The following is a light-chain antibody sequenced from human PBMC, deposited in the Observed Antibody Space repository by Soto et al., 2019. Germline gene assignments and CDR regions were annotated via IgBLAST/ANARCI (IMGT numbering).Light chain of an antibody. V-gene: IGKV3-15*01. J-gene: IGKJ4*01. CDR3: QQYSNWPLT. Sequence: EIVLTQSPAILSVSPGERATLSCRASQSVTNSYLAWYQQKPGQAPRLLIFGASTRAAGIPARFSGSGSGTEFTLTISSLQSEDFAVYYCQQYSNWPLTFGGGTKVDIK. CDR2: GAS. CDR1: QSVTNSY.